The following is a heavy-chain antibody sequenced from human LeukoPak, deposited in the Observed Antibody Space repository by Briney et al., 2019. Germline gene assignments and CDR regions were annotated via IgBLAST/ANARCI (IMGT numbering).Heavy chain of an antibody. CDR2: INAYNGST. CDR1: GYTFTRSG. Sequence: VASVKVSCKASGYTFTRSGITWVRQASGQGLEWMGWINAYNGSTNYAQNFQGRVIMTTDPSTNTAYMELRSLRSEDTAVYYCARSFYGPHASYFDYWGQGTLVTVSS. CDR3: ARSFYGPHASYFDY. D-gene: IGHD4-17*01. V-gene: IGHV1-18*01. J-gene: IGHJ4*02.